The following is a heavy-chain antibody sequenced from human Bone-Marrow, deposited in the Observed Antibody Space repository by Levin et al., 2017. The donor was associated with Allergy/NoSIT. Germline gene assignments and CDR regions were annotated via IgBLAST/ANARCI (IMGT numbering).Heavy chain of an antibody. J-gene: IGHJ5*02. CDR2: IKSKTDGGTT. CDR1: GFTFSNAW. D-gene: IGHD2-15*01. CDR3: TGGPNIVVVVAAPFDP. V-gene: IGHV3-15*01. Sequence: GGSLRLSCAASGFTFSNAWMSWVRQAPGKGLEWVGRIKSKTDGGTTDYAAPVKGRFTISRDDSKNTLYLQMNSLKTEDTAVYYCTGGPNIVVVVAAPFDPWGQGTLVTVSS.